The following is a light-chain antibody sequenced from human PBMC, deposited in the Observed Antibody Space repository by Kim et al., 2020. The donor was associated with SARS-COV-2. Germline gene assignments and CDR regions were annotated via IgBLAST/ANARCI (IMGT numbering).Light chain of an antibody. CDR3: QSYDSSNHVV. CDR1: SGSIASNY. Sequence: VTISCARSSGSIASNYVQWYRQRPVSAPTTVIYEDNQRPSGVPDRFSGSIDSSSNSASLTISGLKTEDEADYYCQSYDSSNHVVFGGGTQLTVL. J-gene: IGLJ2*01. CDR2: EDN. V-gene: IGLV6-57*03.